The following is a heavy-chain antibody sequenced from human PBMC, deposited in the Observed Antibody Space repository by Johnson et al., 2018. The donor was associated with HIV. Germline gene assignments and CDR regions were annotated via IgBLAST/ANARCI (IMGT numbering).Heavy chain of an antibody. CDR2: ISGSGGGT. J-gene: IGHJ3*02. V-gene: IGHV3-23*04. CDR1: GFTVSSNY. CDR3: ARDQGVWAARPEDAFDI. D-gene: IGHD6-6*01. Sequence: VQLVESGGGLVQPGGSLRLSCAASGFTVSSNYMSWVRQAPGKGLEWVSSISGSGGGTNYADSVKGRFTISRDNSKNTLYLQINSLRVEDTAVYYCARDQGVWAARPEDAFDIWGQGTMVTVSS.